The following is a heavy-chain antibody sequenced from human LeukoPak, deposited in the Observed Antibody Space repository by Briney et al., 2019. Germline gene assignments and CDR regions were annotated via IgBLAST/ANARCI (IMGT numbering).Heavy chain of an antibody. Sequence: AGPHRLSCTASGFTISSNEMNWLRQAPGKGPDWVSYISSSGSTIYYADSVKGRFTISRDNAKNSLYLQMNSLRAEDTAVYFCAKDEISYCGGDCFFVYWGQGTLVTVSS. CDR3: AKDEISYCGGDCFFVY. CDR1: GFTISSNE. V-gene: IGHV3-48*03. CDR2: ISSSGSTI. D-gene: IGHD2-21*02. J-gene: IGHJ4*02.